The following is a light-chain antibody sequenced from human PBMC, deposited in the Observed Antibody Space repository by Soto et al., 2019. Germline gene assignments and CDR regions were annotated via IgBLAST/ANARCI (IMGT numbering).Light chain of an antibody. CDR3: QQYNNWPPYT. CDR2: GAS. V-gene: IGKV3-15*01. CDR1: QSVSSN. J-gene: IGKJ2*01. Sequence: EIVMTQSPATLSVSPGERATLSCRASQSVSSNLAWYQHKPGQAPRLLIYGASTRATGIPARLSGSGSGTEFTLTISSLQSKDFAVYYCQQYNNWPPYTFGQGTKLEIK.